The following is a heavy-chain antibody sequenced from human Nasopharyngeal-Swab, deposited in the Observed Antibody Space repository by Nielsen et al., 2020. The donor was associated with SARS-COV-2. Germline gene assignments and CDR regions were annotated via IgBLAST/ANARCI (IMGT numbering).Heavy chain of an antibody. CDR1: GYTFTSYG. CDR2: ISGYNGNT. Sequence: ASVKVSCKASGYTFTSYGISWVRQAPGQGLEWMGWISGYNGNTNYAQKLQGRVTMTTDTSTSTAYMELSRLRSDDTAVHYCASTTRGYSYGPPEYFQHWGQGTLVTVSS. V-gene: IGHV1-18*01. J-gene: IGHJ1*01. CDR3: ASTTRGYSYGPPEYFQH. D-gene: IGHD5-18*01.